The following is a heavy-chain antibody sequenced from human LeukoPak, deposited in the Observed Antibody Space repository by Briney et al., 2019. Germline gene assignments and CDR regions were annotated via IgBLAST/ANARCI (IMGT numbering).Heavy chain of an antibody. CDR2: IYPGDSDT. CDR3: ASFRYYDSSGYPDAFDI. V-gene: IGHV5-51*01. Sequence: KNGESLKISCKGSGYSFTSYWIGWVRQMPGKGLEWMGIIYPGDSDTRYSPSFQGQVTISADKSISTAYLQWSNLKASDTAMYYCASFRYYDSSGYPDAFDIWGQGTMVTVSS. CDR1: GYSFTSYW. J-gene: IGHJ3*02. D-gene: IGHD3-22*01.